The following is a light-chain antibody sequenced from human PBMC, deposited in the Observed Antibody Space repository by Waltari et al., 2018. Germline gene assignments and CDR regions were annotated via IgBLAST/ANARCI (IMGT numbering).Light chain of an antibody. Sequence: AIQLTQSPSSLSASVGDRVTITCRASQGISSALAWYQQKPGKAPKVLIYDASSLESGVPSRLSGSGSGTEFTLTISSLQPGDFATYYCQQFDSHPLTFGGGTKVEI. CDR1: QGISSA. CDR2: DAS. CDR3: QQFDSHPLT. J-gene: IGKJ4*01. V-gene: IGKV1-13*02.